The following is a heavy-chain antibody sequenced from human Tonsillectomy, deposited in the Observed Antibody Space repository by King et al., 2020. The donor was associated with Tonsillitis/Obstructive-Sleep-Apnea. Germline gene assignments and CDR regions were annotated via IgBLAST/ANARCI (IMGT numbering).Heavy chain of an antibody. Sequence: QLQESGPGLVKPSETLSLTCTVSGGSISSYYWSWIRPPPGKGLEWIGYIYYSGSTNSNPPLKSRVTISVDTSKNQFSLKLSSVTAADTAVYYCARHAYDSSGYNWFDPWGQGTLVTVSS. J-gene: IGHJ5*02. D-gene: IGHD3-22*01. CDR2: IYYSGST. V-gene: IGHV4-59*08. CDR1: GGSISSYY. CDR3: ARHAYDSSGYNWFDP.